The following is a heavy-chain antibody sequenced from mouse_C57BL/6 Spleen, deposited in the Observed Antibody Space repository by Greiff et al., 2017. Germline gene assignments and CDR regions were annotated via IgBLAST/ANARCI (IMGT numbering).Heavy chain of an antibody. J-gene: IGHJ2*01. CDR3: ARGGTTVGEGYYFGY. D-gene: IGHD1-1*01. Sequence: QVQLQQPGAELVRPGTSVKLSCKASGYTFTSYWMHWVKQRPGQGLEWIGVIDPSDSYTNYNQKFKGKATLTVDTSSSTAYMQLSSLTSEDSAVYYCARGGTTVGEGYYFGYWGQGTTLTVSS. CDR2: IDPSDSYT. CDR1: GYTFTSYW. V-gene: IGHV1-59*01.